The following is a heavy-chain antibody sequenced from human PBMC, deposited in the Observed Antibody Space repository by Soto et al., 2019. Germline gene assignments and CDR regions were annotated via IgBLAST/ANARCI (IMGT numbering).Heavy chain of an antibody. CDR3: AGSRGVDYGEDY. V-gene: IGHV3-74*01. J-gene: IGHJ4*02. CDR1: GFTFSSYW. CDR2: INSDGSST. Sequence: GGSLRLSCAASGFTFSSYWMHWVRQAPGKGLVWVSRINSDGSSTSYADSVKGRFTISRDNAKNTLYLQMNSLRAEDTAVYYCAGSRGVDYGEDYWGQGTLVTVSS. D-gene: IGHD4-17*01.